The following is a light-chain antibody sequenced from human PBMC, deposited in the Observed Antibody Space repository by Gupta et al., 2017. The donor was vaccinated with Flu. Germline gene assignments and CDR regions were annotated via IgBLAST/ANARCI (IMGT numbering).Light chain of an antibody. CDR3: QTWATGIV. CDR1: SGHINYA. Sequence: HLVLTQTTSASASLGASVKNTCTLSSGHINYAIAWHQQQPERAPRYLMKVNSDGSHNKGDGIPDRFSGSSSGAERFLIISSLQSEDEADYYCQTWATGIVFGGGTKLTVL. V-gene: IGLV4-69*01. J-gene: IGLJ2*01. CDR2: VNSDGSH.